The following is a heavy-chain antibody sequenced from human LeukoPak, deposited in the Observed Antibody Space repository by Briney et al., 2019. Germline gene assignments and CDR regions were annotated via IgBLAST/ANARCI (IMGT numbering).Heavy chain of an antibody. CDR3: ARVEQHIVVVTALYNDAFDI. D-gene: IGHD2-21*02. CDR1: GGSFSGYY. CDR2: INHSGST. V-gene: IGHV4-34*01. J-gene: IGHJ3*02. Sequence: SETLSLTCAVYGGSFSGYYWSWIRQPPGKGLEWIGEINHSGSTNYNPSLKSRVTISVDTSKNQFSLKLSSVTAADTAVYYCARVEQHIVVVTALYNDAFDIWGQGTMVTVSS.